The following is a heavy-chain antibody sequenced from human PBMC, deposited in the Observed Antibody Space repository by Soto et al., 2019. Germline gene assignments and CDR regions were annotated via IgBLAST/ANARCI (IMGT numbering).Heavy chain of an antibody. D-gene: IGHD3-3*01. CDR2: ISGSGGST. CDR3: AKPFGVVGYYGMDV. Sequence: EVQLLESGGGLVQPGGSLSLSCAASGFTFSSYAMSWVRQAPGKGLEWVSAISGSGGSTYYADSVKGRFTISRDNSKNTLYLQMNSLRAEDTAVYYCAKPFGVVGYYGMDVWGQGTTVTVSS. J-gene: IGHJ6*02. CDR1: GFTFSSYA. V-gene: IGHV3-23*01.